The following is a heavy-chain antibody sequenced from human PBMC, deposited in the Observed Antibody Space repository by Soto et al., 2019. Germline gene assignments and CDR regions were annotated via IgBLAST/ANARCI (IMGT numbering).Heavy chain of an antibody. CDR2: INPSGGST. CDR1: GYTFTSYY. CDR3: AREAVFWSGYRPMDV. V-gene: IGHV1-46*03. J-gene: IGHJ6*03. Sequence: ASVKVSCKASGYTFTSYYMHWVRQAPGQGLEWMGIINPSGGSTSYAQKFQGRVTMTRDTSTSTVYMELSSLRSEDTAVYYCAREAVFWSGYRPMDVWGKGTTVTVSS. D-gene: IGHD3-3*01.